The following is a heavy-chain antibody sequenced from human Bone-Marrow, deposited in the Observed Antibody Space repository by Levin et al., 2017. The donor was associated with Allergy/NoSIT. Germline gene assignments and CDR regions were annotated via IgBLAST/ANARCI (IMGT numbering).Heavy chain of an antibody. V-gene: IGHV3-21*01. CDR2: ISSSSSYI. D-gene: IGHD6-13*01. CDR1: GFTFSSYS. J-gene: IGHJ4*02. CDR3: ARDGAAAAGRFFDY. Sequence: GGSLRLSCAASGFTFSSYSMNWVRQAPGKGLEWVSSISSSSSYIYYADSVKGLFTISRDNAKNSLYLQMNSLRAEDTAVYYCARDGAAAAGRFFDYWGQGTLVTVSS.